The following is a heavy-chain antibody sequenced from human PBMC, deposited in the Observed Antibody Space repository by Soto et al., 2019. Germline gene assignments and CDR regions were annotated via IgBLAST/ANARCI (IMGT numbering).Heavy chain of an antibody. CDR3: ATLSNIYGSVAD. Sequence: PSETLSLTCAVSGGSISNRSYSWVWIRQPPGKGLEWIGSLYYGGSTSYNPSLTSRVSISVDTSRNELSLNLSSVTAADTAPYYCATLSNIYGSVADWGQGTLVTVSS. V-gene: IGHV4-39*01. J-gene: IGHJ4*02. CDR1: GGSISNRSYS. CDR2: LYYGGST. D-gene: IGHD3-10*01.